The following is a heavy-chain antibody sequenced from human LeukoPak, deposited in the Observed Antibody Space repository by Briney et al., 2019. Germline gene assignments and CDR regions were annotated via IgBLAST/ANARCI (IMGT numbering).Heavy chain of an antibody. CDR2: IYYSGST. D-gene: IGHD3-10*01. CDR3: ARRDYYGSGSYYNWDAFDI. V-gene: IGHV4-59*01. CDR1: GGSISSYY. J-gene: IGHJ3*02. Sequence: SETLSLTCTVSGGSISSYYWSWIRQPPGKGLEWIGYIYYSGSTNYNPSLKSRVTISVDTSKNQFSLKLSSVTAADTAVYYCARRDYYGSGSYYNWDAFDIWGQGTVVTVSS.